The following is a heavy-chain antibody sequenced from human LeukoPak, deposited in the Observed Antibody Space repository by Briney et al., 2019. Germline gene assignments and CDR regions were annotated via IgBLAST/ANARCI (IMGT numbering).Heavy chain of an antibody. CDR3: AKDFPNTWVEYYYDSSGYPDY. Sequence: GSLRLSCAASGFTFSTYSMNWVRQAPGKGLEWVSFISSSSSYIYYADSVKGRFTISRDNSKNTLYLQMNSLRAEDTAVYYCAKDFPNTWVEYYYDSSGYPDYWGQGTLVTVSS. V-gene: IGHV3-21*04. CDR2: ISSSSSYI. D-gene: IGHD3-22*01. CDR1: GFTFSTYS. J-gene: IGHJ4*02.